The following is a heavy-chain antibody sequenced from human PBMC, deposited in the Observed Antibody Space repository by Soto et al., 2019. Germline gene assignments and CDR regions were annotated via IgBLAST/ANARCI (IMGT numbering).Heavy chain of an antibody. J-gene: IGHJ3*01. D-gene: IGHD5-18*01. CDR1: GFTVSSNY. Sequence: PGGSLRLSCAVAGFTVSSNYMHWVRQAPGKGLEWVAVISYDGSDKYYADSVRGRFTISRDNTKNTLWLQMNSLRGEDTAVYYCAKERRYSFDALDLWGQGTLVTVSS. CDR3: AKERRYSFDALDL. CDR2: ISYDGSDK. V-gene: IGHV3-30*18.